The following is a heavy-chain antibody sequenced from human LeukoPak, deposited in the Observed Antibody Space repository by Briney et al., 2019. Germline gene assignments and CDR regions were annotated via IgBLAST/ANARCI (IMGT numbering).Heavy chain of an antibody. Sequence: SETLSLTCTVSGGSISSSSYYWGWIRQPPGKGLEWIGSIYYSGSTYYNPSLKSRVTISVDTSKNQFSLKLSSVTAADTTVYYCARHSAYDSSGYYYPQSAFLDYFDYWGQGTLVTVSS. CDR3: ARHSAYDSSGYYYPQSAFLDYFDY. CDR2: IYYSGST. D-gene: IGHD3-22*01. CDR1: GGSISSSSYY. V-gene: IGHV4-39*01. J-gene: IGHJ4*02.